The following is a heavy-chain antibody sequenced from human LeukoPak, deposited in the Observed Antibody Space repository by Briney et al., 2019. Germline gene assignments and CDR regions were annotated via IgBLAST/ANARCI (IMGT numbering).Heavy chain of an antibody. Sequence: SETLSLTCAVSGGSISSSNWWSWVRQPPGKGLEWFGEIYHSGSTNYNPSLKSRVTISVDKSKNQFSLKLSSVTAADTAVYYCARFIVGAATYYFDYWGQGTLVTVSS. V-gene: IGHV4-4*02. J-gene: IGHJ4*02. CDR1: GGSISSSNW. D-gene: IGHD1-26*01. CDR3: ARFIVGAATYYFDY. CDR2: IYHSGST.